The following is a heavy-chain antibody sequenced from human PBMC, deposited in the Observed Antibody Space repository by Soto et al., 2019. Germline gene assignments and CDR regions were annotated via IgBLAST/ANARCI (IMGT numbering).Heavy chain of an antibody. V-gene: IGHV2-26*01. Sequence: QVTLKESGPVLVKSTETLTLTCTVSGFSLSESRMGVSWIRQPPGKALEWLAHIFSSDEKSYESSLKSRVAISKDTSKSQVFLTLTNMAPVDTATYFCVRSESSRSFFRFDYWGRGSLVTVSS. CDR1: GFSLSESRMG. D-gene: IGHD2-2*01. CDR2: IFSSDEK. J-gene: IGHJ4*02. CDR3: VRSESSRSFFRFDY.